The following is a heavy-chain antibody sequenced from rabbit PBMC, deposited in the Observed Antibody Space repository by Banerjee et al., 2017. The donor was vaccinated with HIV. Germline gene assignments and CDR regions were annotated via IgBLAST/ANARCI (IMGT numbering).Heavy chain of an antibody. D-gene: IGHD6-1*01. Sequence: QEQLEESGGGLVQPEGSLTLTCKGSGIDFSSYYMSWVRQAPGKGLEWIGTIYAGSGSTYYASWVNGRFTISSHNAQNTLYLQLNSLTAADTATYFCARFDVSSNTYALWGPGTLVTVS. J-gene: IGHJ4*01. CDR2: IYAGSGST. CDR3: ARFDVSSNTYAL. V-gene: IGHV1S47*01. CDR1: GIDFSSYY.